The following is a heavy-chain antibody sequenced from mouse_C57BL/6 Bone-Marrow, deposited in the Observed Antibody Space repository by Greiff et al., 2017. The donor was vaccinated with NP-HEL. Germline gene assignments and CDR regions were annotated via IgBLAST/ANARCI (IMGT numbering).Heavy chain of an antibody. CDR3: ARSKWDYGSPWFAY. CDR2: IYPGDGDT. D-gene: IGHD1-1*01. Sequence: VQLQQSGPELVKPGASVKISCKASGYAFSSSWMNWVKQRPGKGLEWIGRIYPGDGDTNYNGKFKGKATLTADKSSSTAYMQLSSLTSEDSAVYFCARSKWDYGSPWFAYWGQGTLVTVSA. V-gene: IGHV1-82*01. J-gene: IGHJ3*01. CDR1: GYAFSSSW.